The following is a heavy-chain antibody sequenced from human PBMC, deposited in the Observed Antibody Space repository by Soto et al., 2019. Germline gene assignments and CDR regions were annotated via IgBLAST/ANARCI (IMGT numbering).Heavy chain of an antibody. Sequence: GGSLRLSCAASGFTFGGYSMNWVRQAPGKGLEWISYISSLSSPRYYAESVEGRFIISRDNAKNSLYLQMNSLRDEDTAVYFCVSGFSAGKGSPPDFWGQGSLVT. CDR3: VSGFSAGKGSPPDF. D-gene: IGHD6-13*01. CDR2: ISSLSSPR. V-gene: IGHV3-48*02. CDR1: GFTFGGYS. J-gene: IGHJ4*02.